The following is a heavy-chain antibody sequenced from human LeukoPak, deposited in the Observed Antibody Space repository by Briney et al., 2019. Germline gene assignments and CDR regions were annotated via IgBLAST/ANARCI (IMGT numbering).Heavy chain of an antibody. J-gene: IGHJ5*02. CDR3: ASGSSGYDP. Sequence: PSGTLSLTCGVSGGSISGTNWWSWVRQPPGQGLEWIGEISLAGQTNYNPSLNGRVTMSLDKSSNQLSLNLTSVTAADTAVYFCASGSSGYDPWGQGTLVTVSS. D-gene: IGHD5-12*01. CDR1: GGSISGTNW. CDR2: ISLAGQT. V-gene: IGHV4-4*02.